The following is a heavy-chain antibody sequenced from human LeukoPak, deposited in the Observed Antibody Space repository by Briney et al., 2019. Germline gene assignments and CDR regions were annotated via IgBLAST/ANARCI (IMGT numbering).Heavy chain of an antibody. CDR3: ARDRVKGITIFGGPFDP. D-gene: IGHD3-3*01. CDR2: FSSNGGST. J-gene: IGHJ5*02. CDR1: GFTFSSYA. Sequence: GSLRLSCAASGFTFSSYAMHWVRQAPGKGLEYVSAFSSNGGSTYYANSVKGRFTISRDNSKNTLYLQMGSLRAEDMAVYYCARDRVKGITIFGGPFDPWGQGTLVTVSS. V-gene: IGHV3-64*01.